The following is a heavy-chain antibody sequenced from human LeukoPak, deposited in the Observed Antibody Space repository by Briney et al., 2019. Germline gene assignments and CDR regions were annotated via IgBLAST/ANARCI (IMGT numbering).Heavy chain of an antibody. CDR2: ISSSSSTI. CDR3: ARDTLGEGEDANYAVYYFDY. V-gene: IGHV3-48*04. CDR1: GFTFSSYS. Sequence: GGSLRLSCAASGFTFSSYSMNWVRQAPGKGLEWVSYISSSSSTIYYADSVKGRFTISRDNAKNSLDLQMNSLRAEDTAVYYCARDTLGEGEDANYAVYYFDYWGQGSVVTVSS. J-gene: IGHJ4*02. D-gene: IGHD4/OR15-4a*01.